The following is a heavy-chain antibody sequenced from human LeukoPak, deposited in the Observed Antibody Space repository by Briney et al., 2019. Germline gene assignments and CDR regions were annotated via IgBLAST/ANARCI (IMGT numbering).Heavy chain of an antibody. CDR2: IDWDDDK. D-gene: IGHD3-16*01. Sequence: SGPALVKPTQTLTLTCTFSGFSLSTSGMCVSWIRQPPGKALEWLARIDWDDDKYYSTSLKTRLTISKDTSKNQVVLTMTNMDPVDTATYYCARVLGGRYYYYGMDVWGQGTTVTVSS. CDR3: ARVLGGRYYYYGMDV. CDR1: GFSLSTSGMC. J-gene: IGHJ6*02. V-gene: IGHV2-70*11.